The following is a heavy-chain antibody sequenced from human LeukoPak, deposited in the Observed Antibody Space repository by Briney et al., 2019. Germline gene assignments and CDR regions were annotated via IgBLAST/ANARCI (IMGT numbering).Heavy chain of an antibody. CDR3: ARVVVAATRWFDP. V-gene: IGHV5-51*01. Sequence: GASLQISCKGSGSIFTSYWIGWVRQMPGKGLEWMGIIYPGDSDTRYSPSFQGQVTISADKSISTAYLQWSSLKASDTAMYYCARVVVAATRWFDPWGQGTLVTVSS. D-gene: IGHD2-15*01. CDR2: IYPGDSDT. CDR1: GSIFTSYW. J-gene: IGHJ5*02.